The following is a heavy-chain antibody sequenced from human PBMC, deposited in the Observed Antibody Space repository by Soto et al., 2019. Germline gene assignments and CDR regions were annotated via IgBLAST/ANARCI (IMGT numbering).Heavy chain of an antibody. D-gene: IGHD2-21*02. CDR2: ISGGGGST. CDR1: GFTFNTYA. Sequence: GGSLRLSCAASGFTFNTYAMNWVRQVPGKGLEWVASISGGGGSTYYADSVKGRFTISRDTSKNTLYLQMNSLSAEGTAVYYCAKGFIVVVTAIRPDDNFDVWGQGTMVTVSS. J-gene: IGHJ3*01. CDR3: AKGFIVVVTAIRPDDNFDV. V-gene: IGHV3-23*01.